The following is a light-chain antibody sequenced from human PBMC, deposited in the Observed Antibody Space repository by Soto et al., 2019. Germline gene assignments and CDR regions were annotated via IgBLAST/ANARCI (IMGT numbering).Light chain of an antibody. Sequence: DIQMTQSPATLSASVGDRVTITCRASQSVRSWLAWYQQKPGTAPKLLIYDASSLESGVPSRFSGSGSGTEFTLTISSLQSEDFAVYYCQQYDNWPTFGQGTKVDIK. CDR1: QSVRSW. CDR2: DAS. V-gene: IGKV1-5*01. J-gene: IGKJ1*01. CDR3: QQYDNWPT.